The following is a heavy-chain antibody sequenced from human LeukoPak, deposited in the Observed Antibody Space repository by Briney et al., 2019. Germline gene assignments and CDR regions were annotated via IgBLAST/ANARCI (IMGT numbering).Heavy chain of an antibody. CDR1: GFTFSTYW. D-gene: IGHD2-2*01. Sequence: SGGSLRLSCAASGFTFSTYWMHWVRQAPGTGLVWVSLINSDGSSTNYADSAKGRFTISRDNAKNTLYLQMNSLRAEDTAVYYCATDVPAVTIFGYWGQGTLVTVSS. V-gene: IGHV3-74*01. CDR2: INSDGSST. CDR3: ATDVPAVTIFGY. J-gene: IGHJ4*02.